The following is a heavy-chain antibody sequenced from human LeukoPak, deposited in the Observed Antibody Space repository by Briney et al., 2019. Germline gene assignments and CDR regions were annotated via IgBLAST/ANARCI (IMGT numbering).Heavy chain of an antibody. CDR3: ARVALAPFDY. CDR2: ISSSSSYI. J-gene: IGHJ4*02. CDR1: GFTFSSYS. Sequence: GGSLRLSCAASGFTFSSYSMNWVRQAPGKGLEWVSSISSSSSYIYYAGSVKGRFTISRDNAKNSLYLQMNSLRAEDTAVYYCARVALAPFDYWGQGTLVTVSS. V-gene: IGHV3-21*01.